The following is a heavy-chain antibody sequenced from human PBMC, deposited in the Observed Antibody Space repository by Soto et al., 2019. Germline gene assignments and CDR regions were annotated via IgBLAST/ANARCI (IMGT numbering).Heavy chain of an antibody. J-gene: IGHJ6*02. CDR1: GGSFSGYY. Sequence: SETLSPTCAVYGGSFSGYYWSWIRQPPGKGLEWIGEINHSGSTNYNPSLKSRVTISVDTSKNQFSLKLSSVTAADTAVYYCARGHQLLQGGYYYYGMDVWGQGTTVTVSS. V-gene: IGHV4-34*01. CDR2: INHSGST. D-gene: IGHD2-2*01. CDR3: ARGHQLLQGGYYYYGMDV.